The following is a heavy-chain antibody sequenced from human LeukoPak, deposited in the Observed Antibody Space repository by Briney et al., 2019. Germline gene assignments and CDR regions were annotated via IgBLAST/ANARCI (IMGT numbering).Heavy chain of an antibody. CDR3: ARNILFAFDI. V-gene: IGHV3-53*01. D-gene: IGHD2/OR15-2a*01. CDR2: TYNDGST. CDR1: GFTFSSYA. Sequence: GGSLRLSCAASGFTFSSYAMSWVRQAPGKGLEWVSITYNDGSTYYADSMKGRFTISRDNSKNTLYLQVNSLRAEDTAMYYCARNILFAFDIWGQGTMVTVSS. J-gene: IGHJ3*02.